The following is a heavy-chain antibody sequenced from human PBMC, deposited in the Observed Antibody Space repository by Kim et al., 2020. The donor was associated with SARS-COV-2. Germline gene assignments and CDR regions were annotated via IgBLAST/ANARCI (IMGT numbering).Heavy chain of an antibody. J-gene: IGHJ4*01. CDR2: INHANGDT. V-gene: IGHV1-3*01. Sequence: ASVKVSCKALRSTFSNYAIHWVRQAPRQRLEWMGWINHANGDTKYSQNFQDRVTLTRDTSANTAFMDLSSLRFEDTAIYYCATTADYGDYDFDYWGHGTLVTVSS. D-gene: IGHD4-17*01. CDR1: RSTFSNYA. CDR3: ATTADYGDYDFDY.